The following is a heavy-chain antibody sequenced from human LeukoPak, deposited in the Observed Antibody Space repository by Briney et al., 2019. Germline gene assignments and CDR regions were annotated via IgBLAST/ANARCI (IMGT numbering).Heavy chain of an antibody. CDR3: ARDLSAVAGTGFFDL. CDR2: IVPILGIE. V-gene: IGHV1-69*04. CDR1: GGTFSSYG. Sequence: SVKVSCEASGGTFSSYGISWVRQAPGEGLEWMGRIVPILGIEENAQKFQGRVTITADKPTSTAYMELSSLRSDDTAVYYCARDLSAVAGTGFFDLWGRGTLVTVSS. D-gene: IGHD6-19*01. J-gene: IGHJ2*01.